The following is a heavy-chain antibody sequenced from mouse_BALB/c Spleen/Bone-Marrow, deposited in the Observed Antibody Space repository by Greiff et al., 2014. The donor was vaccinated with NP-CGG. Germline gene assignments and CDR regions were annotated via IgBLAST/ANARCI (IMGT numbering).Heavy chain of an antibody. J-gene: IGHJ2*01. V-gene: IGHV1-61*01. D-gene: IGHD4-1*01. CDR1: GYTFTSYW. CDR3: ARNWAFDY. Sequence: VKLMESGAELVRPGASVKLSCKASGYTFTSYWMNWVRQRPGQGLEWIGMIDPSDSETRYNQMFKDKASLTVDKSSSTAYMQLSSLTSEDSAVYYCARNWAFDYWGQGTTLTVSS. CDR2: IDPSDSET.